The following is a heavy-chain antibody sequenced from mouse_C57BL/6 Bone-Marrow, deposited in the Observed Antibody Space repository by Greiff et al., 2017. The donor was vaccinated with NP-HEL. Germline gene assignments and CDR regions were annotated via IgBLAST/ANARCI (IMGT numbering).Heavy chain of an antibody. CDR2: IYPGNSDT. D-gene: IGHD2-1*01. J-gene: IGHJ4*01. Sequence: EVQLQQSGTVLARPGASVKMSCKTSGYTFTSYWMHWVKQRPGQGLEWIGAIYPGNSDTSYNQKFKGKAKLTAVTSASTAYMELSSLTNEDSAVYYCTRSDGNLLAMDYWGQGTSVTVAS. CDR3: TRSDGNLLAMDY. CDR1: GYTFTSYW. V-gene: IGHV1-5*01.